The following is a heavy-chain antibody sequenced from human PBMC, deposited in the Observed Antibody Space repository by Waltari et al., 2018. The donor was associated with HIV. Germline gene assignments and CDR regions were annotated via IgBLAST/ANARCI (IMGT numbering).Heavy chain of an antibody. CDR2: IWYDGSNK. Sequence: QVQLVESGGGVVQPGRSLRLSCAAPGFTFSSTAMPWVRQAPGKGLEWVAVIWYDGSNKYYADSVKGRFTISRDNSKNTLYLQMNSLRAEDTAVYYCARDPIYCSSTSCYTHFDYWGQGTLVTVSS. V-gene: IGHV3-33*01. J-gene: IGHJ4*02. CDR3: ARDPIYCSSTSCYTHFDY. CDR1: GFTFSSTA. D-gene: IGHD2-2*02.